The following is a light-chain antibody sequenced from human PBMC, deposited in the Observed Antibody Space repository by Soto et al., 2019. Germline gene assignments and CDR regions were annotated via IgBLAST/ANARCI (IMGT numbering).Light chain of an antibody. J-gene: IGLJ1*01. CDR1: SSDVGGYNY. CDR2: DVS. V-gene: IGLV2-14*03. CDR3: SSYTTSNTRQIV. Sequence: QXVLTQPASVSGSPGQSITISCTGTSSDVGGYNYVSWYQHHPGKAPKLLIYDVSNRPSGVSNRFSGSKSDNTASLTISGLQPEDEADYYCSSYTTSNTRQIVFGTGTKVTVL.